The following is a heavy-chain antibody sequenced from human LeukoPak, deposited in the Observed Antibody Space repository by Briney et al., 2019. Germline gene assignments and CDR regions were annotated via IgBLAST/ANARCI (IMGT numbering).Heavy chain of an antibody. J-gene: IGHJ4*02. D-gene: IGHD1-26*01. V-gene: IGHV1-8*02. CDR2: MNPNSGNT. CDR3: ARWGGTPFDY. CDR1: GGTFSSYA. Sequence: ASVKVSCKASGGTFSSYAISWVRQATGQGLEWMGWMNPNSGNTGYAQKFQGRVTMTRNTSISTAYMELSSLRSEDTAVYYCARWGGTPFDYWGQGTLVTVTS.